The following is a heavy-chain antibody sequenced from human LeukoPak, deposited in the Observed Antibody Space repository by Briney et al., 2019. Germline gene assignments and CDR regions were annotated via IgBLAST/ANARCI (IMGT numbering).Heavy chain of an antibody. D-gene: IGHD4-23*01. V-gene: IGHV4-39*01. CDR1: GRSISSSSYY. CDR2: IYYSGST. J-gene: IGHJ6*03. Sequence: SESLSLTCTVSGRSISSSSYYWGWIRRPPGKGLEWIVSIYYSGSTYYNPSLKSRVTISVDTSKNQFSLKLSSVTAADTAVYYCARLAGYGGNRGYYYYYYMDVWGKGTTVTVS. CDR3: ARLAGYGGNRGYYYYYYMDV.